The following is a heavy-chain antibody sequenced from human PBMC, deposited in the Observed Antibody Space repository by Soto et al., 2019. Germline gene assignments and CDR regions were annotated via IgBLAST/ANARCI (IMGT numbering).Heavy chain of an antibody. V-gene: IGHV3-23*01. D-gene: IGHD6-19*01. J-gene: IGHJ4*02. Sequence: EVQLLESGGGLVQPGGSLRLSCAASGFTFSRYAMSWVRQAPGKGLEWVSAISGSGGSTYYADSVKGRFTISRDNSKNTLYLQMNSLRAEDTPVYYSAKDRIAVAGGASDYWGQGTLVTDSS. CDR3: AKDRIAVAGGASDY. CDR1: GFTFSRYA. CDR2: ISGSGGST.